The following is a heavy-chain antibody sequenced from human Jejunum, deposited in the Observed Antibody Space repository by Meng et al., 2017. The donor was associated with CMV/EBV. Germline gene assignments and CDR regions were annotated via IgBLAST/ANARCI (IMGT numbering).Heavy chain of an antibody. CDR1: GYTFTNYG. D-gene: IGHD1-26*01. V-gene: IGHV1-18*01. CDR3: ARVEVGITSGDY. CDR2: ISAYKGNT. J-gene: IGHJ4*02. Sequence: QAQVVPAWGEGKKPGASVKVSCKASGYTFTNYGITWVRQAPGQGLEWMGLISAYKGNTNYAQTLQGRLTMTTDTSTSTAYMELRSLRSDDTAVYYCARVEVGITSGDYWGQGTLVTVSS.